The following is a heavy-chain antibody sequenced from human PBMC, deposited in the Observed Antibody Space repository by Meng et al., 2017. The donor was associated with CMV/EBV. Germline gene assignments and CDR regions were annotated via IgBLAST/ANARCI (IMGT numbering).Heavy chain of an antibody. V-gene: IGHV4-59*01. D-gene: IGHD3-10*01. CDR2: IYYSGST. CDR3: ARHRTMVRGVHGMDV. J-gene: IGHJ6*02. CDR1: GGSISSYY. Sequence: ESLKISCTVSGGSISSYYWSWIRQPPGKGLEWIGYIYYSGSTNYNPSLKSRVTISVDTSKNQFSLKLSSVTAADTAVYYCARHRTMVRGVHGMDVWGQGTTVTVSS.